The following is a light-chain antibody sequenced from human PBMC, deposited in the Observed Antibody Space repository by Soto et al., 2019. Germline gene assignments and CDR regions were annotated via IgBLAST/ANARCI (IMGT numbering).Light chain of an antibody. Sequence: QSVLTQPPSVSGAPGQRVTISCTGSSSNIGAGYDVHWYQQLPGTAPKLLIYANSNRLSGVPDRFSDSKSGTSASLAITGLQAQDEAEYYCQSYDSSLSGYVFGTGTKLTVL. CDR2: ANS. CDR3: QSYDSSLSGYV. CDR1: SSNIGAGYD. V-gene: IGLV1-40*01. J-gene: IGLJ1*01.